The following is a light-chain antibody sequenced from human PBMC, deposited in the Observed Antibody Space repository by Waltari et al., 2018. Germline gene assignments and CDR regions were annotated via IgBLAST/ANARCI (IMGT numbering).Light chain of an antibody. V-gene: IGKV3-20*01. Sequence: EVALPQSSGTLSLSLGERATLSGRASESVTNDYLAWYQQKPGQAPRLLIYDASIRAAGIPDRFSGSGSGTDFTLTITRLEPEDFAVYHCQQYGSLPWTFGQGTMVDMK. CDR1: ESVTNDY. CDR3: QQYGSLPWT. J-gene: IGKJ1*01. CDR2: DAS.